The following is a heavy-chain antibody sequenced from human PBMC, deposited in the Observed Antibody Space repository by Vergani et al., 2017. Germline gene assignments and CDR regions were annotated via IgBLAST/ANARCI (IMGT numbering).Heavy chain of an antibody. CDR1: GFTFSSYA. Sequence: EVQLLESGGGLVQPGGSLRLSCAASGFTFSSYAMSWVRQAPGKGLEWVSAISGSGGSTYYADSVKGRFTISRDNSKNTLYLQMNSLRAEDTAVYYCAKVLSDYGDYRPYYFDYWGQGTLVTVSS. CDR2: ISGSGGST. CDR3: AKVLSDYGDYRPYYFDY. J-gene: IGHJ4*02. V-gene: IGHV3-23*01. D-gene: IGHD4-17*01.